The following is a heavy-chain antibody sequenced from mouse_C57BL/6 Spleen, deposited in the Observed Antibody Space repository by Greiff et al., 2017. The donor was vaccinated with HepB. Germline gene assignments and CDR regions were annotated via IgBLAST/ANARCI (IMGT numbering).Heavy chain of an antibody. V-gene: IGHV3-1*01. CDR3: ARNYGRSHRGAMDY. Sequence: VQLKESGPGMVKPSQSLSLTCTVTGYSITSGYDWHWIRHFPGNKLEWMGYISYSGSTNYNPSLKSRISITHDTSKNHFFLKLNSVTTEDTATYYCARNYGRSHRGAMDYWGQGTSVTVSS. D-gene: IGHD1-1*01. J-gene: IGHJ4*01. CDR2: ISYSGST. CDR1: GYSITSGYD.